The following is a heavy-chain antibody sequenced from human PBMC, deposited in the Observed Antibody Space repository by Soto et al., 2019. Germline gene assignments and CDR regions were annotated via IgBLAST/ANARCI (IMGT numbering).Heavy chain of an antibody. V-gene: IGHV5-51*01. D-gene: IGHD6-6*01. CDR2: IYPGDSDT. CDR3: ARQTYSSSSVDYFDN. J-gene: IGHJ4*02. Sequence: EVQLVQSGAEVKKPGESLKLSCKGSGYPFSAYWIGWVRQMSGKGLEWMGIIYPGDSDTRYSPSFKGQVTISADKSISTAYLQWSSLKASDTAVYYCARQTYSSSSVDYFDNWGQGTLVTVSS. CDR1: GYPFSAYW.